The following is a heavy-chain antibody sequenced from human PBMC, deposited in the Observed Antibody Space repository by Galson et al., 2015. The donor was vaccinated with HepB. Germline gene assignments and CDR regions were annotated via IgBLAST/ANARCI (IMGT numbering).Heavy chain of an antibody. D-gene: IGHD4-17*01. CDR3: ARVRVTTVTDRETYYYYGMDV. J-gene: IGHJ6*02. V-gene: IGHV5-51*01. CDR2: IYPGDSDT. CDR1: GYSFTSYW. Sequence: QSGAEVKKPGESLKISCKGSGYSFTSYWIGWVRQMPGKGLEWMGIIYPGDSDTRYSPSFQGQVTISADKSISTAYLQWSSLKASDTAMYYCARVRVTTVTDRETYYYYGMDVWGQGTTVTVSS.